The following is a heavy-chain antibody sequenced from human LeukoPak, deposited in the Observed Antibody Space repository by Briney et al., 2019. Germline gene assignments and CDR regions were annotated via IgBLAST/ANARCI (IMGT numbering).Heavy chain of an antibody. Sequence: PSETLSLTCTVSGGSISSYYWSWIRQPPGKGLEWIGYIYHSGSTYYNPSLKSRVTISVDRSKNQFSLKLSSVTAADTAVYYCARDGYPHAFDIWGQGTMVTVSS. D-gene: IGHD5-12*01. CDR1: GGSISSYY. CDR2: IYHSGST. J-gene: IGHJ3*02. CDR3: ARDGYPHAFDI. V-gene: IGHV4-59*12.